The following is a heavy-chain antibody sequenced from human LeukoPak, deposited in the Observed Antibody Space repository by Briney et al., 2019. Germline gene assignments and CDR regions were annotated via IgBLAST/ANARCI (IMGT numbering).Heavy chain of an antibody. CDR1: GFTFSSYA. Sequence: PGGSLRLSCAASGFTFSSYAMHWVRQAPGKGLEWVAVISYDGSNKYYADSVKGRFTISRDNSKNTLYLQMNSLRAEDTAVYSCARVFPAVFDYWGKEPLVTVSS. J-gene: IGHJ4*02. CDR2: ISYDGSNK. D-gene: IGHD2-2*01. V-gene: IGHV3-30*04. CDR3: ARVFPAVFDY.